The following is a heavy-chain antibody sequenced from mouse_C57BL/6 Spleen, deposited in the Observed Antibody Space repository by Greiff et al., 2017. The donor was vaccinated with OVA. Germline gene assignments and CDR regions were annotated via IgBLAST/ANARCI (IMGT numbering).Heavy chain of an antibody. D-gene: IGHD3-1*01. CDR1: GYTFTDYY. CDR2: INPNNGGT. J-gene: IGHJ4*01. CDR3: ARRGFPYYAMDY. Sequence: EVKLQQSGPELVKPGASVKISCKASGYTFTDYYMNWVKQSHGKSLEWIGDINPNNGGTSYNQKFKGKATLTVDKSSSTAYMELRSLTSEDSAVYYCARRGFPYYAMDYWGQGTSVTVSS. V-gene: IGHV1-26*01.